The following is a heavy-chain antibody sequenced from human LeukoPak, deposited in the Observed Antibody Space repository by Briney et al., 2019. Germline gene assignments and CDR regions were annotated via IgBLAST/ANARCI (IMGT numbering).Heavy chain of an antibody. D-gene: IGHD6-19*01. CDR3: ARDPLIAVAGTMNYYGMDV. J-gene: IGHJ6*04. Sequence: SETLSLTCAVYGFSFSGYYWSWLRQPPGKGLEWIGEINHSGSTNYNPSLKSRVTISVDTSKNQFSLKLSSVTAADTAVYYCARDPLIAVAGTMNYYGMDVWGKGTTVTVSS. CDR2: INHSGST. V-gene: IGHV4-34*01. CDR1: GFSFSGYY.